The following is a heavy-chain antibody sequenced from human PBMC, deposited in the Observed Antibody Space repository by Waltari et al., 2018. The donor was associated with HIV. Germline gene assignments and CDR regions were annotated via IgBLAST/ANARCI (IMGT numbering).Heavy chain of an antibody. J-gene: IGHJ4*02. CDR1: GDTLKIYG. CDR2: LIPVFGKA. CDR3: ARSKRPFCTGGSCYDFDY. Sequence: QVQLVQTGAEVKKSGSSVKVTCKASGDTLKIYGFRLVQLAPGQGLEWMGGLIPVFGKADYAQKFQDRVALTADESTSTVHMELNSLRSDDTAVYYCARSKRPFCTGGSCYDFDYWGQGTLVTVSS. V-gene: IGHV1-69*01. D-gene: IGHD2-15*01.